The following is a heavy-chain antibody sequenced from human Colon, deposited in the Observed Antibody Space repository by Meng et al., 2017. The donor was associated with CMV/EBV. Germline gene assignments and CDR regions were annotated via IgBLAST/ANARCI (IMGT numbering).Heavy chain of an antibody. Sequence: SGFTFSDSAIPWVRQPSGKGLEWVGRIRTKAHTEATEYSASVKGRFIISRDDSTSMAYLHMDSLKTEDTAVYYCARLYSSSPSGDYWGQGTLVTVSS. CDR3: ARLYSSSPSGDY. CDR2: IRTKAHTEAT. D-gene: IGHD6-6*01. CDR1: GFTFSDSA. J-gene: IGHJ4*02. V-gene: IGHV3-73*01.